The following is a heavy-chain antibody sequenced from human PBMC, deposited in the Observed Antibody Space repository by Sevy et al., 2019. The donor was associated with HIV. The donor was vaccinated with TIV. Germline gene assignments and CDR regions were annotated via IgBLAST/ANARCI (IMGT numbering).Heavy chain of an antibody. CDR2: FYYGSGTT. V-gene: IGHV4-59*08. CDR3: ARHGATVNTLYAFHI. J-gene: IGHJ3*02. Sequence: SETLSLTCTVSGGSISDYYWSWIRQPPGKGLEWIGYFYYGSGTTNYNPSLKSRVTISIDTSKNQFSLKVSSVTAADTAVYYCARHGATVNTLYAFHIWGQGTMVTVSS. D-gene: IGHD4-4*01. CDR1: GGSISDYY.